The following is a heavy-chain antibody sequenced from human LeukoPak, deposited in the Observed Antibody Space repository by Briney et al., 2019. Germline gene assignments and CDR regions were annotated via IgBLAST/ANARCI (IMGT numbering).Heavy chain of an antibody. CDR3: ARHQVPAAILL. D-gene: IGHD2-2*01. J-gene: IGHJ4*02. CDR1: SGSISSYY. Sequence: PSETLSLTCTVSSGSISSYYWSWIRQPPGKGLEWIGYIYYSGSTNYNPSLKSRVTISVDTSKNQFSLKLSSVTAADTAVYYCARHQVPAAILLWGQGTLVTVSS. V-gene: IGHV4-59*08. CDR2: IYYSGST.